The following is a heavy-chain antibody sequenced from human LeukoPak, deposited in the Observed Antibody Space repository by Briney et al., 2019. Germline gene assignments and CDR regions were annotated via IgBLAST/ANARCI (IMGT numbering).Heavy chain of an antibody. V-gene: IGHV4-31*03. CDR1: GGSISSGGYY. J-gene: IGHJ4*02. CDR3: ARVPYYYDSSGYGPDFDY. CDR2: IYYSGST. D-gene: IGHD3-22*01. Sequence: SETLPLTCTVSGGSISSGGYYWSWIRQHPGKGLEWIGYIYYSGSTYYNPSLKSRVTISVDTSKNQFSLKLSSVTAADTAVYYCARVPYYYDSSGYGPDFDYWGQGTLVTVSS.